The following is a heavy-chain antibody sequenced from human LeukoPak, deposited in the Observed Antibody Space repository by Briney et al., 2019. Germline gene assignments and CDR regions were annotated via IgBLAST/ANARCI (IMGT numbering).Heavy chain of an antibody. V-gene: IGHV3-23*01. CDR2: ISGSGGST. J-gene: IGHJ4*02. Sequence: QHGGSLRLSCAASGFTFSSYAMSWVRQAPGKGLEWVSAISGSGGSTYYADSVKGRFTISRDNSKNTLYLQMNSLRAEDTAVYYCAKVRDSSGWSYYWGQGTLVTVSS. CDR1: GFTFSSYA. CDR3: AKVRDSSGWSYY. D-gene: IGHD6-19*01.